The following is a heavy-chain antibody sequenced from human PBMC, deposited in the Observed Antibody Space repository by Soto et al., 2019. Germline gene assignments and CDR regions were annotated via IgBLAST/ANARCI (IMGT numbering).Heavy chain of an antibody. D-gene: IGHD2-2*01. CDR1: GGTFSNYT. CDR2: NIPVFGTT. V-gene: IGHV1-69*01. CDR3: ARSSPYIVVRKPTGNQDYYGMDV. Sequence: QVQLVQSGAEVKKPGSSVKVFCKASGGTFSNYTISWVRQAPGQGLEWMGGNIPVFGTTDYEQKFQGRVTITADGSTSTAYMKLSSLRSADTAVYYCARSSPYIVVRKPTGNQDYYGMDVWGQGTTVTVSS. J-gene: IGHJ6*02.